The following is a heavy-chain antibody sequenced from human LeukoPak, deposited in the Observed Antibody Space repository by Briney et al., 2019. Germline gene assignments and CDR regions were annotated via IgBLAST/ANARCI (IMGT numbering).Heavy chain of an antibody. Sequence: GGSLRLSCAASGFTFSSYGMHWVRQAPGKGLEWVAVISYDGSNKYYADSVKGRFTISRDNSKNTLYLQMNSLRAEDTAVYYCAKLIAAAGRFDYRGQGTLVTVSS. CDR2: ISYDGSNK. CDR3: AKLIAAAGRFDY. V-gene: IGHV3-30*18. CDR1: GFTFSSYG. J-gene: IGHJ4*02. D-gene: IGHD6-13*01.